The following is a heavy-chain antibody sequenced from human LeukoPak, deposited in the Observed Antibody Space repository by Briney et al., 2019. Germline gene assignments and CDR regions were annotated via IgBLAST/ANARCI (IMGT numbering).Heavy chain of an antibody. D-gene: IGHD5-12*01. CDR3: ARVNSGYDIYYFDY. J-gene: IGHJ4*02. CDR2: ISYDGSNK. Sequence: PGRSLRLSCAASGFTFSSYGMHWVRQAPGKGLEWVAVISYDGSNKYYADSVKGRFTISRDNSMNTLYLQMNSLRAEDTAVYYCARVNSGYDIYYFDYWGQGTLVTVSS. V-gene: IGHV3-30*03. CDR1: GFTFSSYG.